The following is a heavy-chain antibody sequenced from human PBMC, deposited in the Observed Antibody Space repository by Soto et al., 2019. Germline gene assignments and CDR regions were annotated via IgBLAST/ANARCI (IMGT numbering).Heavy chain of an antibody. J-gene: IGHJ4*02. CDR1: GFTFSHYT. V-gene: IGHV3-23*01. CDR3: ATGGLHGSIDGGLSYFHH. D-gene: IGHD2-15*01. CDR2: FSRSNGVA. Sequence: EVQMLESGGYLVQPGGSLRVSCAAGFTFSHYTMAWVRQAPGKGLEGVSGFSRSNGVAYYADSVKGRFTISRDNSKNTVFLQMNSLRAEDTAVYYCATGGLHGSIDGGLSYFHHWDQGTLVTVSS.